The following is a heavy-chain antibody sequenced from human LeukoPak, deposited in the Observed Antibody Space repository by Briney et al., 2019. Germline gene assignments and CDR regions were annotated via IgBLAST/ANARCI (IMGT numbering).Heavy chain of an antibody. CDR1: GFTFSSYA. Sequence: GRSLRLSCAASGFTFSSYAMHWVRQAPGKGLEWVAVISYDGSNKYYADSVKGRFTISRDKSKNTLYLQMNSLRAEDTAVYYCARVGQQLGYYFDYWGQGTLVTVSS. CDR2: ISYDGSNK. CDR3: ARVGQQLGYYFDY. D-gene: IGHD6-13*01. J-gene: IGHJ4*02. V-gene: IGHV3-30*14.